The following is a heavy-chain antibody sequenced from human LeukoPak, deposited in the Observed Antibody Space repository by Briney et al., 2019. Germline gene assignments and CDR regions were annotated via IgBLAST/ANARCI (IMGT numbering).Heavy chain of an antibody. J-gene: IGHJ5*02. CDR2: TYYSGST. D-gene: IGHD3-16*01. Sequence: SETLSLTCSVSGGSIRSNYWSRIRQPPGKGLEWIGNTYYSGSTNYNPSLKSRVTISVDTSKNQFSLRLSSVTAADTAVYYCARLSGGWFDPWGQGTLVTVSS. CDR1: GGSIRSNY. V-gene: IGHV4-59*08. CDR3: ARLSGGWFDP.